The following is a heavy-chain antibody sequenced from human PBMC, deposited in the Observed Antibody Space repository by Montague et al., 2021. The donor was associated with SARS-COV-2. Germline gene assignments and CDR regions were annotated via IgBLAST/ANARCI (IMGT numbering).Heavy chain of an antibody. CDR2: IKQSGST. D-gene: IGHD3-22*01. V-gene: IGHV4-34*01. CDR3: ARGHLSVSMIVVVFTSASYYFDY. CDR1: GGSFGDDH. Sequence: SETLSLTCGVYGGSFGDDHWSWILQPPGKGLEWIGDIKQSGSTNYNPSLKSRVTISVDTSKNQFPLKLTSVTAADTAVYFCARGHLSVSMIVVVFTSASYYFDYWGQGAQVTVSS. J-gene: IGHJ4*02.